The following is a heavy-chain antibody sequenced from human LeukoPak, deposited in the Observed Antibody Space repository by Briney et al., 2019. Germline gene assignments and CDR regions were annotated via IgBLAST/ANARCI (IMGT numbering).Heavy chain of an antibody. Sequence: SETLSLTCTVSGGSISSYYWSWIRQPAGKGLEWIGRIYTSGSTNYNPSLKSRVTMSVDTSKNQFSLKLSSVTAADTAVYYCARQVLRYSSSWYRYYFDYWGQGTLVTVSS. CDR3: ARQVLRYSSSWYRYYFDY. V-gene: IGHV4-4*07. D-gene: IGHD6-13*01. CDR1: GGSISSYY. CDR2: IYTSGST. J-gene: IGHJ4*02.